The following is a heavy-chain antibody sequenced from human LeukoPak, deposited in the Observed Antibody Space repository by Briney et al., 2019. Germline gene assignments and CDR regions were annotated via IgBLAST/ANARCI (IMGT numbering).Heavy chain of an antibody. CDR3: TRVIGVFPGNSGLWSGYFDP. CDR2: GGNKDISYRT. V-gene: IGHV3-72*01. Sequence: PGGSLRLSCAASGFTFSRYYIDWVRQAPGKGLEWVARGGNKDISYRTEYAASVKGRFTISRDDSRNSVFLHMSSLKAEDTAVYYCTRVIGVFPGNSGLWSGYFDPWGQGTPVTVSS. D-gene: IGHD2-21*01. CDR1: GFTFSRYY. J-gene: IGHJ5*02.